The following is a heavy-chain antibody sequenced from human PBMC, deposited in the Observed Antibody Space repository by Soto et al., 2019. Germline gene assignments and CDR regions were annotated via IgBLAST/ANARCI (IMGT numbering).Heavy chain of an antibody. CDR2: ISYDGSNK. V-gene: IGHV3-30*18. J-gene: IGHJ6*02. D-gene: IGHD3-10*01. CDR3: AKDAPYGSGNYGMDV. CDR1: GFTFSSYG. Sequence: QVQLVESGGGVVQPGRSLRLSCAASGFTFSSYGMHWVRQAPGKGLEWVAVISYDGSNKYYADSVKGRFTISRDNSKNSLYLQMNSLRAEDTAVYYCAKDAPYGSGNYGMDVWGRGTTFTVSS.